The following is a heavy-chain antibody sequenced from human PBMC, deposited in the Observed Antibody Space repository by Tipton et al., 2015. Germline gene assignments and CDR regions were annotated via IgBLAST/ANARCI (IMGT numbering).Heavy chain of an antibody. D-gene: IGHD5-24*01. CDR2: IDKSGSP. Sequence: TLSLTCSVSGDSISSSNWWSWVRQPPGKGLEWIGYIDKSGSPHYNPSLKSRVSISVDTSKNQFFLKLSSGTAADTAVYYCARLISLWLATGWFDPWGQGILVTVSS. CDR3: ARLISLWLATGWFDP. CDR1: GDSISSSNW. J-gene: IGHJ5*02. V-gene: IGHV4-4*02.